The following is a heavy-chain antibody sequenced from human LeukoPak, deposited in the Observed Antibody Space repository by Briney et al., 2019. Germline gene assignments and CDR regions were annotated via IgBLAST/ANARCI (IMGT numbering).Heavy chain of an antibody. D-gene: IGHD6-13*01. J-gene: IGHJ3*02. Sequence: SETLSLTCAVYGGSFSGYYWSWIRQPPGKGLEWIGSIYYSGSTYYNPSLKSRVTISVDTSKNQFSLKLSSVTAADTAVYYCARGIAAAGTGAFDIWGQGTMVTVSS. V-gene: IGHV4-34*01. CDR3: ARGIAAAGTGAFDI. CDR2: IYYSGST. CDR1: GGSFSGYY.